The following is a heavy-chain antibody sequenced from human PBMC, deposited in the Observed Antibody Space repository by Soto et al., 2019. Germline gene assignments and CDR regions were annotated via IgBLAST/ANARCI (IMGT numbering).Heavy chain of an antibody. V-gene: IGHV3-74*01. J-gene: IGHJ4*02. Sequence: EVQLVESGGGLVQPGGSLRLSCVASGFTFNYYWMHWVRQAPGKGLMWVSRLQTDGSHPDYADYVKGRFTISRDNAKNTLYLQMNNLSAEDTAVYYCARGGDPDYWRQGTLVTVSS. CDR3: ARGGDPDY. CDR2: LQTDGSHP. CDR1: GFTFNYYW. D-gene: IGHD2-21*02.